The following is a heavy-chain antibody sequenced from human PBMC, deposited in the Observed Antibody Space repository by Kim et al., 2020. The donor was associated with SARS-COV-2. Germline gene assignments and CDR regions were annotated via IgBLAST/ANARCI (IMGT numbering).Heavy chain of an antibody. CDR3: TKDRGSTSWYEFES. Sequence: GGSLRLSCAASGFSISSLAMNWVRQSPGKGLEWVSIISPNGSNMIYADSVKGRFSLYRDTSKNTVYLHMTNLKPDDTARYYCTKDRGSTSWYEFESWGQGSLVVVS. D-gene: IGHD3-16*01. J-gene: IGHJ4*02. V-gene: IGHV3-23*01. CDR2: ISPNGSNM. CDR1: GFSISSLA.